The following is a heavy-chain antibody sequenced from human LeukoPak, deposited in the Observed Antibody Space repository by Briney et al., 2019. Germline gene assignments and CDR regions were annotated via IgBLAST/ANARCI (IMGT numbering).Heavy chain of an antibody. CDR2: IYHSGST. V-gene: IGHV4-38-2*02. CDR3: ARAYSSSFRDYYFDS. J-gene: IGHJ4*02. CDR1: GYSISSGYY. D-gene: IGHD6-6*01. Sequence: PSETLSLTCTVSGYSISSGYYWGWIRQPPGKGLEWIGSIYHSGSTYYNPSLKSRVTISVDTSKNQFSLKLSSVTAADTAVYYCARAYSSSFRDYYFDSWGQGTLVTVSS.